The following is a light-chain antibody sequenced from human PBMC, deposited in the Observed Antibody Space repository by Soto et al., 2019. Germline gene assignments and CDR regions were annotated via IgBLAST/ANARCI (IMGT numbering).Light chain of an antibody. CDR2: GAS. J-gene: IGKJ1*01. CDR1: QGIGNY. Sequence: DVQMTQSPSSLSASVGGRVTITCRASQGIGNYLAWYQQKPGKVPRLLIHGASTLQSGVPSRFSGSGSGTDFTLTISSLQPEDVSTFYCQRYDSAPRTFGRGTKVELK. CDR3: QRYDSAPRT. V-gene: IGKV1-27*01.